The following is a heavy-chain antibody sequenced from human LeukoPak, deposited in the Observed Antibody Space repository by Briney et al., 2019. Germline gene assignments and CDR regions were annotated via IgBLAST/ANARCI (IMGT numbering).Heavy chain of an antibody. CDR1: GGTFISYA. CDR3: ARVSSSSWYRAYYFDY. D-gene: IGHD6-13*01. J-gene: IGHJ4*02. V-gene: IGHV1-69*13. Sequence: SVKVSCKASGGTFISYAISWVRQAPGQGLEWMGGIIPIFGTANYAQKFQGRVTITADESTSTAYMELSSLRSEDTAVYYCARVSSSSWYRAYYFDYWGQGTLVTVSS. CDR2: IIPIFGTA.